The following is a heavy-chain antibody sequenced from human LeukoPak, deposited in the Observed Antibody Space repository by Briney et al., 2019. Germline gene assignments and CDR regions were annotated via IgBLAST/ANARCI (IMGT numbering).Heavy chain of an antibody. Sequence: GGSLRLSCAASGFTFSSYSMNWVRQAPGKGLEGVSSISSSSSYIYCADSVKVRFTISRDNAKNSLYLQMNSLRAEDTAVYYCAREGAGYYDSSGYPWWGQGTLVTVSS. CDR2: ISSSSSYI. V-gene: IGHV3-21*01. CDR1: GFTFSSYS. CDR3: AREGAGYYDSSGYPW. J-gene: IGHJ4*02. D-gene: IGHD3-22*01.